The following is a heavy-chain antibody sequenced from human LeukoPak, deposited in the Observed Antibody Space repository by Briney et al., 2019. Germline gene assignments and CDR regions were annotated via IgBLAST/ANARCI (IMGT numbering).Heavy chain of an antibody. CDR2: INPNSGGT. V-gene: IGHV1-2*02. D-gene: IGHD6-6*01. J-gene: IGHJ1*01. CDR1: GYTFSAYY. Sequence: ASVKVSCKPSGYTFSAYYIHWVRHAPGQGLEWMGWINPNSGGTNYAKEFQGRVTMTRDTAISTDYMELSRLRSDDTAVYYCARGVYGSSEYFQHWGQGTLVTVS. CDR3: ARGVYGSSEYFQH.